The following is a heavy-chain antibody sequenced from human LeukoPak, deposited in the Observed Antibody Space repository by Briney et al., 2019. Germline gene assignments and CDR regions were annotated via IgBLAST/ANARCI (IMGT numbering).Heavy chain of an antibody. CDR2: IRYDGSNK. CDR3: AKLREPYSRTDAFDI. Sequence: GGSLRLSCAASGFTFSSYGMHWVRQAPGKGLEWVAFIRYDGSNKYYADSVKGRFTISRDNSKNTLYLQMNSLRAEDTAVYYCAKLREPYSRTDAFDIWGQGTMVTVSS. CDR1: GFTFSSYG. V-gene: IGHV3-30*02. J-gene: IGHJ3*02. D-gene: IGHD6-13*01.